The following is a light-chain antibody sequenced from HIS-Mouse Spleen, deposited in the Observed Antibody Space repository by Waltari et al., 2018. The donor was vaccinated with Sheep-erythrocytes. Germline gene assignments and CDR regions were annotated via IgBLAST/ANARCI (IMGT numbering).Light chain of an antibody. CDR2: DAS. V-gene: IGLV2-11*01. CDR3: CSYAGSYNHV. J-gene: IGLJ1*01. CDR1: SSDVGGYNY. Sequence: QSALTQPRPVSGSPGQSVTLPCTGTSSDVGGYNYVSWYHQHPGNAPKRIIYDASKRPSGVPDRFSGSKSGNTASLTISGLQSEDEADYYCCSYAGSYNHVFATGTKVTVL.